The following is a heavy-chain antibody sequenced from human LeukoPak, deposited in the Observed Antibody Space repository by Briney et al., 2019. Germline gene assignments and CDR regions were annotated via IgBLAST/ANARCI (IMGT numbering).Heavy chain of an antibody. CDR2: IYYGQTI. J-gene: IGHJ4*02. V-gene: IGHV4-39*01. D-gene: IGHD1-26*01. CDR1: AASISSSSHH. CDR3: ARQGVGATDC. Sequence: PSETLSLTCTISAASISSSSHHWGWIRQSPGKGLEWIGSIYYGQTIYYNPSLNSRVTISVVTSKDQFTLRLISVTAVDTAVYYCARQGVGATDCWGQGTLVTVSS.